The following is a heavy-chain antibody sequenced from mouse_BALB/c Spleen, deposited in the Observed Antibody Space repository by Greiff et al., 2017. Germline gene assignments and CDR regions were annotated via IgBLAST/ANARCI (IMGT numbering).Heavy chain of an antibody. J-gene: IGHJ1*01. D-gene: IGHD2-4*01. CDR1: GYTFTSYW. V-gene: IGHV1S127*01. Sequence: QVQLQQSGAELVKPGASVKMSCKASGYTFTSYWMHWVKQRPGQGLEWIGVIDPSDSYTSYNQKFKGKATLTVDTSSSTAYMQLSSLTSEDSAVYYCTSMIKGYWYFDVWGAGTTVTVSS. CDR2: IDPSDSYT. CDR3: TSMIKGYWYFDV.